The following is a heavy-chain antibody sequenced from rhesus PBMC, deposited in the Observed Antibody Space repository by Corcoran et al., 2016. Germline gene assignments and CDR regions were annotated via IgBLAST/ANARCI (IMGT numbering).Heavy chain of an antibody. CDR3: ARGVGLLAAGGFDY. Sequence: QLQLQESGPGLVKPSETLSVTCAVSGGSISSSYWSWIRQAPGKGLELIGYFYGSGSSTNYHPSLKSRVNLSVDTSKNQLSLKLSSVTTADTAVYYCARGVGLLAAGGFDYWGQGVLVTVSS. CDR2: FYGSGSST. V-gene: IGHV4-169*01. CDR1: GGSISSSY. D-gene: IGHD6-13*01. J-gene: IGHJ4*01.